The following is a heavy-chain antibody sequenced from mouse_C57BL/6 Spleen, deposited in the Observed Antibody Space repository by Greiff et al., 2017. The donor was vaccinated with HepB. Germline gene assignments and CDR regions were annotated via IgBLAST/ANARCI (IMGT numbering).Heavy chain of an antibody. CDR1: GYAFSSSW. D-gene: IGHD2-5*01. J-gene: IGHJ4*01. CDR2: IYPGDGDT. V-gene: IGHV1-82*01. CDR3: ARWSGYSNYAGYYAMDY. Sequence: QVQLQQSGPELVKPGASVKISCKASGYAFSSSWMNWVKQRPGKGLEWIGRIYPGDGDTNYNGKFKGKATLTADKSSSTAYMQLSSLTSEDSAVYFGARWSGYSNYAGYYAMDYWGQGTSVTVSS.